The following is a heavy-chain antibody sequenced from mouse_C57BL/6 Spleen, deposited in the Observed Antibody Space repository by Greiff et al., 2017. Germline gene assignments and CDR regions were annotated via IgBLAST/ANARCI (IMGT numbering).Heavy chain of an antibody. CDR2: IDPENGDT. CDR3: TTPLDYGNRYAMDY. Sequence: EVQLQQSGAELVRPGASVKLSCTASGFNIKDDYMHWVKQRPEQGLEWIGWIDPENGDTEYASKFQGKATITADTSSNTAYLQLSSLTSEDTAVYYCTTPLDYGNRYAMDYWGQGTSVTVSS. V-gene: IGHV14-4*01. D-gene: IGHD2-1*01. J-gene: IGHJ4*01. CDR1: GFNIKDDY.